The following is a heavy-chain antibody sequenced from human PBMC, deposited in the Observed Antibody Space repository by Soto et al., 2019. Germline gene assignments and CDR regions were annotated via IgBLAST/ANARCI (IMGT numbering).Heavy chain of an antibody. D-gene: IGHD6-13*01. CDR2: ISYDGSNK. V-gene: IGHV3-30-3*01. CDR3: AGTSYYYYYGMDV. J-gene: IGHJ6*02. Sequence: GGSLRLSCASSGFTFSSYAMHLVRQAPGKGLEWVAVISYDGSNKYYADSVKGRFTISRDNSKNTLYLQMNSLRAEDTAVYYSAGTSYYYYYGMDVWGQGTTVTVSS. CDR1: GFTFSSYA.